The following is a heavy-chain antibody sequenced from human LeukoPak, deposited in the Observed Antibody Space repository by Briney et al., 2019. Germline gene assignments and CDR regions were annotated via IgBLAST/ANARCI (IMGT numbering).Heavy chain of an antibody. CDR2: IYNGGSA. D-gene: IGHD1-1*01. Sequence: SETLSLTCTASGDSISNNYWSWIRQAPGKGLEWIAYIYNGGSANHNPSLRSRATLSMDTSKNQFSLRLTSVTAADTAVYYWAREIIATRSDAVDIWGQGAMVTVSS. J-gene: IGHJ3*02. V-gene: IGHV4-59*01. CDR1: GDSISNNY. CDR3: AREIIATRSDAVDI.